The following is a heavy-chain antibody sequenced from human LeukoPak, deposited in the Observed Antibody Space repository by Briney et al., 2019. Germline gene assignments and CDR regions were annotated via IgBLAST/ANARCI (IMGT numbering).Heavy chain of an antibody. CDR1: GYSFTTHW. J-gene: IGHJ4*02. CDR2: IFPGDSET. CDR3: ARFRAGSGSYYFDY. V-gene: IGHV5-51*01. Sequence: GESLKISCKGSGYSFTTHWIGWVRQLPGKGLEWMGLIFPGDSETIYSPSFQGQVTISADKSISTAYLQWSSLKASDTAMYYCARFRAGSGSYYFDYWGQGTLVTVSS. D-gene: IGHD1-26*01.